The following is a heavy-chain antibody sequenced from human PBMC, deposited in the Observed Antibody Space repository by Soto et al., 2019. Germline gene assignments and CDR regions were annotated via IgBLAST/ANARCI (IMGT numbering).Heavy chain of an antibody. Sequence: DLVESGGGLVQPGGSLRLSCAASEFTLSDHFMDWVRQAPGKGLEWVGRSRNKVNSYTTEYAASVKGRFTISRDDSKNLLYLQMSSLRTEDTAVYHCAGGATGRAPFQHWGQGTPVTVSS. CDR1: EFTLSDHF. CDR2: SRNKVNSYTT. CDR3: AGGATGRAPFQH. D-gene: IGHD6-13*01. J-gene: IGHJ1*01. V-gene: IGHV3-72*01.